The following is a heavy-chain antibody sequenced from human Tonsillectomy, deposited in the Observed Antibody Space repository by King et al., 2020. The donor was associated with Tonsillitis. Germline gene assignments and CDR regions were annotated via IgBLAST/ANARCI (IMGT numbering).Heavy chain of an antibody. CDR3: ARELHSIAARWFDP. V-gene: IGHV4-31*03. CDR1: GGSISSGGYY. D-gene: IGHD6-6*01. J-gene: IGHJ5*02. CDR2: IYYSGST. Sequence: VQLQESGPGLVKPSQTLSLTCTISGGSISSGGYYWSWIRQHPGKGLEWIGYIYYSGSTYYNPSLKSRVTISVDTSKNQFSLKLSSVTAADTAVYYCARELHSIAARWFDPWGQGTLVTVSS.